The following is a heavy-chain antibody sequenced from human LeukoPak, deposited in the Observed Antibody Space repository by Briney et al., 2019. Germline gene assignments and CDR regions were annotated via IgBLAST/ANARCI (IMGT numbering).Heavy chain of an antibody. CDR1: GFTFSSSV. Sequence: AGGSLRLPCAASGFTFSSSVMSWVRQAPGKGLEWVSSITGSGGSTYYADSVKGRFSISRDNSKNTLYLQMNSLRAEDTAVYYCAKAENGLDYWGQGTLVTVSS. D-gene: IGHD2-8*01. CDR2: ITGSGGST. V-gene: IGHV3-23*01. J-gene: IGHJ4*02. CDR3: AKAENGLDY.